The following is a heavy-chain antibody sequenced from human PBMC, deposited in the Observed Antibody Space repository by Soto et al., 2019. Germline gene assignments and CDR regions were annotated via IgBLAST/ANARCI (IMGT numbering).Heavy chain of an antibody. CDR1: GFTFSSYG. J-gene: IGHJ5*02. CDR2: ISYDGSNK. CDR3: ARDVDRTSHLNWFDP. D-gene: IGHD5-12*01. V-gene: IGHV3-30*03. Sequence: GGSLRLSCAASGFTFSSYGMHWVRQAPGKGLEWVAVISYDGSNKYYADSVKGRFTISRDNSKNTLYLQMNSLRAEDTAVYYCARDVDRTSHLNWFDPWGQGVMVTVSS.